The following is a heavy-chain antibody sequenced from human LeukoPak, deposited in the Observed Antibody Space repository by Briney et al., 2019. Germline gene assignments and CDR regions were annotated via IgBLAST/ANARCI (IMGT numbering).Heavy chain of an antibody. CDR1: GGAVTSNSYY. Sequence: SSETLSLTCTVSGGAVTSNSYYWSWIRQPPGKGLEWIGYISYSGSTNYNPSLKSRITISVDTSKNQFSLKLTSVTAADTAVYYCAAICFGNLAIDYWGQETLVTVSS. CDR2: ISYSGST. J-gene: IGHJ4*02. V-gene: IGHV4-61*01. CDR3: AAICFGNLAIDY. D-gene: IGHD3-10*01.